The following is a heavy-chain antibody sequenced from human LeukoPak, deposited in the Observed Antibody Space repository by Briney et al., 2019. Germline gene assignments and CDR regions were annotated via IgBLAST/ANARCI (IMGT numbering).Heavy chain of an antibody. D-gene: IGHD4-17*01. V-gene: IGHV4-59*01. J-gene: IGHJ3*02. CDR3: XRVXXXIDXGDASSSYAFDI. CDR2: IYYSGSS. Sequence: PSETLSLTCTVSGGSISSYYWSWIRQPPGKGLEWVGYIYYSGSSNYNPSLKSRVTISVDTSKNQFSLKLSSVTAADTAGYYCXRVXXXIDXGDASSSYAFDIWGQGTMVTVSS. CDR1: GGSISSYY.